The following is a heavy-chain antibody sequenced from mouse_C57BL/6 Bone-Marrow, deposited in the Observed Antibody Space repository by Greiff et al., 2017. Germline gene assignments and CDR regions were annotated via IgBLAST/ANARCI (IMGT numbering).Heavy chain of an antibody. D-gene: IGHD1-1*01. CDR2: ISSGGDYI. J-gene: IGHJ4*01. Sequence: DVHLVESGEGLVKPGGSLKLSCAASGFTFSSYAMSWVRQTPEKRLEWVAYISSGGDYIYYADTVKGRFTISRDNARNTLYLQMSSLKSEDTAMYYCTRVEVYYYGSSLYYYAMDYWGQGTSVTVSS. V-gene: IGHV5-9-1*02. CDR3: TRVEVYYYGSSLYYYAMDY. CDR1: GFTFSSYA.